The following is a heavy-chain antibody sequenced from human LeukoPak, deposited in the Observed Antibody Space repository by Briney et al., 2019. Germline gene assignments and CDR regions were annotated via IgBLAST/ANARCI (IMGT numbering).Heavy chain of an antibody. CDR1: GFIFSNAW. D-gene: IGHD3-22*01. CDR3: TTDDYYDSSSYYPGFDY. CDR2: IKTKSDGGTT. V-gene: IGHV3-15*01. Sequence: GGSLRLSCAASGFIFSNAWMSWVRQAPGKGLEWVGRIKTKSDGGTTDYAAPVKGRFTISRDDSKNTLYLQMNSLKTEDTAVYYCTTDDYYDSSSYYPGFDYWGQGTLVTVSS. J-gene: IGHJ4*02.